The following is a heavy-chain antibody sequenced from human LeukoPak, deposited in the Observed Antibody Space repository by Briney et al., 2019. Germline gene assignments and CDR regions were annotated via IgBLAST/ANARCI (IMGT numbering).Heavy chain of an antibody. V-gene: IGHV3-21*05. CDR2: IRTSGTDT. Sequence: GGSLRLSCAASGFTFSSFSMNWVRQAPGKGLEWVSYIRTSGTDTDYTGSVKGRFTISRDNAKNSLYLQMNSLRAEDTAVYYCAREDSSGYYYAIYFDYWGQGTLVTVSS. CDR3: AREDSSGYYYAIYFDY. J-gene: IGHJ4*02. CDR1: GFTFSSFS. D-gene: IGHD3-22*01.